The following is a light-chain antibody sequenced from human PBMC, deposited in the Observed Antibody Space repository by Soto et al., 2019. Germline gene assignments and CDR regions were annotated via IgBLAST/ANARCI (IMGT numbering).Light chain of an antibody. Sequence: QPVLTQPPSASGTPGQRVTISCSGSSFNIGSNTVNWYQQLPGTAPKLLIYSNSQRPSGVPDRFSGSKSGTAASLAISGLQSEDEADYYFAAWDDSLKEPVFGGGTQLTVL. CDR2: SNS. V-gene: IGLV1-44*01. CDR3: AAWDDSLKEPV. J-gene: IGLJ7*01. CDR1: SFNIGSNT.